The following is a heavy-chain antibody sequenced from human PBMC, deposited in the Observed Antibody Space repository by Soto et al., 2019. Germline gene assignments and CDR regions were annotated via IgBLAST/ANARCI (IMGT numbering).Heavy chain of an antibody. CDR2: ISYDGSNK. CDR3: ANSLPGYDILTGYFDY. D-gene: IGHD3-9*01. CDR1: GFTFSSYG. V-gene: IGHV3-30*18. Sequence: GGSLRLSCAASGFTFSSYGMHWVRQAPGKGLEWVAVISYDGSNKYYADSVKGRFTISRDNSKNTLYLQMNSLRAEDTAVYYCANSLPGYDILTGYFDYWGQGTLVTVSS. J-gene: IGHJ4*02.